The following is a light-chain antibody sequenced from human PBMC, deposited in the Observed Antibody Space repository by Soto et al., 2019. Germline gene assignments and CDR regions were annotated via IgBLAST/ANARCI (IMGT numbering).Light chain of an antibody. J-gene: IGKJ1*01. CDR3: QQYTSFSWT. V-gene: IGKV1-5*03. CDR2: EAS. Sequence: DIQMTQSPSTLSAFVGDRVTITCRASQSIRRWLAWFQQKPGKAPKLLIYEASTLESGVPSRFSASGSGTEFTLTISSLQPDDVATYYCQQYTSFSWTFGQGTKVDIK. CDR1: QSIRRW.